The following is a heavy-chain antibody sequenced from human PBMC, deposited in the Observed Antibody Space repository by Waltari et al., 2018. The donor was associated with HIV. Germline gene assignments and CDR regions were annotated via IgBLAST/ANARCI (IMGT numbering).Heavy chain of an antibody. Sequence: QVQLVESGGGVVQPGRSLRLSCAASGFTFRSYGMHWVRQAPGKGLEWVALIWYDGSNKYYADSVKGRFTISRDNSKNTLYLQMNSLRAEDTALYYCAREKGYSSSSPDYWGQGTLVTVSS. D-gene: IGHD6-13*01. CDR3: AREKGYSSSSPDY. CDR2: IWYDGSNK. CDR1: GFTFRSYG. V-gene: IGHV3-33*01. J-gene: IGHJ4*02.